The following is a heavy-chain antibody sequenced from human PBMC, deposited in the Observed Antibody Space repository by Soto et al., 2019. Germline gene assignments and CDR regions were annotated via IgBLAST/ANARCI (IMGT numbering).Heavy chain of an antibody. Sequence: SVKVSCKASGGTFSSYAISWVRQAPGQGLEWMGGIIPIFGTANYAQKFQGRVTITADKSTSTAYMELSSLRSEDTAVYYCARVSEMATINQAFDIWGQGTMVTVS. CDR3: ARVSEMATINQAFDI. CDR1: GGTFSSYA. D-gene: IGHD5-12*01. V-gene: IGHV1-69*06. CDR2: IIPIFGTA. J-gene: IGHJ3*02.